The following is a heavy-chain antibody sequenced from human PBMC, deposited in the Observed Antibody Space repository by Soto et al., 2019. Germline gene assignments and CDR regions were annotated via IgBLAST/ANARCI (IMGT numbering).Heavy chain of an antibody. V-gene: IGHV4-30-2*01. CDR1: GGSINSGGYS. J-gene: IGHJ4*02. CDR2: IYHSGST. CDR3: ARVPDY. Sequence: QLQLQESGSGLVKPSQTLSLTCVVSGGSINSGGYSWSWYRQPPGKGLEWIGYIYHSGSTYYNPSLKSRVAISVDRSKNQFSLKLSSVTAADPAVYYCARVPDYWGQGALVTVSS.